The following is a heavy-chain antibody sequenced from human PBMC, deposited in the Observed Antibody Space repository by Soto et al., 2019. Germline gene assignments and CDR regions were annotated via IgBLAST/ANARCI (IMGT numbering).Heavy chain of an antibody. V-gene: IGHV4-34*01. D-gene: IGHD2-2*01. Sequence: PSETLSLTCAVYGGSFSGYYWSWIRQPPGKGLEGIGEINHSGSTNYNPSLKSRVTISVDTSKNQFSLKLSSVTAADTAVYYCARGMVVVPAVVYYYYYCMDVWGKGTTVTVSS. CDR2: INHSGST. J-gene: IGHJ6*03. CDR1: GGSFSGYY. CDR3: ARGMVVVPAVVYYYYYCMDV.